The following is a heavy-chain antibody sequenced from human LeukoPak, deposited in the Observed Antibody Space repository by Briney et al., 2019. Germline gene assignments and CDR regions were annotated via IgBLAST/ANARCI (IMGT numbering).Heavy chain of an antibody. CDR2: ISSSSIYV. CDR1: GFTFSDYD. Sequence: GGSLRLSCAASGFTFSDYDMNWVRQAPGKGLEWVSSISSSSIYVSYADSVKGRYTISRDNDKNSLYLQMNSLRAEDTAVYYCARDRGARGRGLAWGQGTQVTVSS. J-gene: IGHJ5*02. D-gene: IGHD3-10*01. V-gene: IGHV3-21*01. CDR3: ARDRGARGRGLA.